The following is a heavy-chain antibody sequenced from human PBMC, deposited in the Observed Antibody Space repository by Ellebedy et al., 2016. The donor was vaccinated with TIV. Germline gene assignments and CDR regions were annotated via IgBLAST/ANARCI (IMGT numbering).Heavy chain of an antibody. V-gene: IGHV3-21*01. J-gene: IGHJ5*02. CDR1: GFTFNTHA. Sequence: GESLKISXAASGFTFNTHAMSWFRHSPGKGLEWVSAISGRGPYTYYAGSVKGRFTISRDNAKNSLYLQMNSLRAEDTAVYYCARDRLSKALDPWGQGTLVTVSS. D-gene: IGHD6-25*01. CDR3: ARDRLSKALDP. CDR2: ISGRGPYT.